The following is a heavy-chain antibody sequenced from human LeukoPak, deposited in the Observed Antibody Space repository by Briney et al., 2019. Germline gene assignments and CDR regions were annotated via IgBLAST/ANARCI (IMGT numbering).Heavy chain of an antibody. V-gene: IGHV3-53*01. J-gene: IGHJ4*02. CDR1: GFTVSSNY. CDR3: ARDSSGSDYFDY. Sequence: QSGGSLRLSCAASGFTVSSNYMSWVRQAPGKGLEWVSVIYSGGSTYYADSVKGRFTISRDNSKNTLYLQMNSLRAEDTAVYYRARDSSGSDYFDYWGQGTLVAVSS. D-gene: IGHD6-19*01. CDR2: IYSGGST.